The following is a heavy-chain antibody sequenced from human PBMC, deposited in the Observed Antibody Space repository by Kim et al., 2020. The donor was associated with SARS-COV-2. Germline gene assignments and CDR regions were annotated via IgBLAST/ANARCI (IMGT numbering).Heavy chain of an antibody. J-gene: IGHJ4*02. CDR3: TSTVVISILDS. V-gene: IGHV3-73*01. Sequence: TAYAASVKGRFTISRDDSKNTAYLQMNSLKSEDTAMYFCTSTVVISILDSWGQGTLVTVSS. D-gene: IGHD4-17*01. CDR2: T.